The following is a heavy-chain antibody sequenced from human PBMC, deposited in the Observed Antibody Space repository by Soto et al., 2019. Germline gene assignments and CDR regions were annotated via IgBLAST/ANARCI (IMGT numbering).Heavy chain of an antibody. CDR1: GFTFSSYS. CDR3: ARAGPLTGTTKDAFDI. Sequence: PGGSLRLSCGASGFTFSSYSMNWVRQAPGKGLEWVSSISSSSSYIYYADSVKGRFTISRDNAKNSLYLQMNSLRAEDTAVYYCARAGPLTGTTKDAFDIWGQGTMVTVSS. CDR2: ISSSSSYI. V-gene: IGHV3-21*01. D-gene: IGHD1-7*01. J-gene: IGHJ3*02.